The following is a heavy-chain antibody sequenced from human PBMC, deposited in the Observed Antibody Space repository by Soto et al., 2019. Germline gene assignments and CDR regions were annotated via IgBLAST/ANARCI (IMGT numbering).Heavy chain of an antibody. J-gene: IGHJ6*02. CDR2: IYHSGST. Sequence: QVQLQESGPGLVKPSGTLSLTCAVSGGSISSSNWWSWVRQPPGKGLEGIGEIYHSGSTNYHPSLKSRVTITVDKSKYKFSPKLSSVTAADTAVAYCAGSPAGDDGSAYYYYGMDVWGQGTTVTVSS. CDR1: GGSISSSNW. D-gene: IGHD4-17*01. CDR3: AGSPAGDDGSAYYYYGMDV. V-gene: IGHV4-4*02.